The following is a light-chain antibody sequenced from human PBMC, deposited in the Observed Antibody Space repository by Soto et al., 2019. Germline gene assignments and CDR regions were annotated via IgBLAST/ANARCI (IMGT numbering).Light chain of an antibody. CDR3: QSYDSSLSGWL. CDR1: SSNIGAGYN. J-gene: IGLJ3*02. Sequence: QAVVTQPPSVSGAPGQRVTISCTGSSSNIGAGYNVHWYQQVPGTAPKLPIYGDSNRPSGVPDRFSGSKSGTSASLAITGLQAEDEADYYCQSYDSSLSGWLFGGGTKLTVL. V-gene: IGLV1-40*01. CDR2: GDS.